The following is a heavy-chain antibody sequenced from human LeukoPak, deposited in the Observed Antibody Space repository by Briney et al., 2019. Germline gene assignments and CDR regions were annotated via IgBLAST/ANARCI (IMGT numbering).Heavy chain of an antibody. Sequence: SCKASEYTFTGYYMHWVRQAPGKGLEWVAVISYDGSNKYYADSVKGRFTISRDNSKNTLYLQMNSLRAEDTAVYYCARSIAVAGKLPYYFDYWGQGTLVTVSS. CDR2: ISYDGSNK. CDR3: ARSIAVAGKLPYYFDY. CDR1: EYTFTGYY. V-gene: IGHV3-30-3*01. J-gene: IGHJ4*02. D-gene: IGHD6-19*01.